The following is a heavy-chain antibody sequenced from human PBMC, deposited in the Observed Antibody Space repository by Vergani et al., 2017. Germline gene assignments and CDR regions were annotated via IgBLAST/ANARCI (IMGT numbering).Heavy chain of an antibody. D-gene: IGHD4-17*01. CDR3: ATVTTSVSYYYYYYMDV. Sequence: HVQLVQSGAEVKKPGSSVKVSCKASGGTFSSYAISWVRQAPGQGLEWMGGIIPIFGTANYAQKFQGRVTITADESTSTAYMELSSLRSEDTAVYYCATVTTSVSYYYYYYMDVWGKGTTVTVSS. CDR2: IIPIFGTA. V-gene: IGHV1-69*12. J-gene: IGHJ6*03. CDR1: GGTFSSYA.